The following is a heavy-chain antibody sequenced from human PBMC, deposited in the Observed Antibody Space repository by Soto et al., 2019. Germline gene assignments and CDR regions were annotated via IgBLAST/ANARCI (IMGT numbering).Heavy chain of an antibody. D-gene: IGHD3-22*01. CDR2: ISYDGSNK. J-gene: IGHJ6*02. CDR1: GFTFSSYG. CDR3: AKDTARSRSRYPHHYYYYGGRDV. Sequence: ELSLRLSCSASGFTFSSYGMHWVRQAPGNGLEWVAVISYDGSNKYYADSVKVRFTISRDNSKNTLYLHINSMRAEDTVVYYCAKDTARSRSRYPHHYYYYGGRDVWGE. V-gene: IGHV3-30*18.